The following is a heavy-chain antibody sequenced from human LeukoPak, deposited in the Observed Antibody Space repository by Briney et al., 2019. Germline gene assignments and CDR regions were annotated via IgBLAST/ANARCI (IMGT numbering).Heavy chain of an antibody. CDR3: ARSLPDLLWFGESQPYFDY. V-gene: IGHV4-61*05. D-gene: IGHD3-10*01. CDR1: GGSISSSNYY. CDR2: IYYSGST. J-gene: IGHJ4*02. Sequence: SETLSLTCTVSGGSISSSNYYWGWIRQPPGKGLEWIGYIYYSGSTNYNPSLKSRVTISVDTSKNQFSLKLSSVTATDTAVYYCARSLPDLLWFGESQPYFDYWGQGTLVTVSS.